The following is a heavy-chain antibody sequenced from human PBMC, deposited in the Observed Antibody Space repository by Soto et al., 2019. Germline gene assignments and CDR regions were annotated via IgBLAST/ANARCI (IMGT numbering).Heavy chain of an antibody. V-gene: IGHV3-74*01. J-gene: IGHJ5*02. CDR2: ISGDGTTT. CDR1: GLTFSNYW. CDR3: AAFSTLQHRGISIP. D-gene: IGHD2-21*01. Sequence: EVQLVESGGGLVQPGESLRLSCAASGLTFSNYWMHWVRQAPVKGLVWISRISGDGTTTTYADSVKGRFTISRDNAKNTLYLQMNSLRAEDTAVYHCAAFSTLQHRGISIPWGQGTLVTVSS.